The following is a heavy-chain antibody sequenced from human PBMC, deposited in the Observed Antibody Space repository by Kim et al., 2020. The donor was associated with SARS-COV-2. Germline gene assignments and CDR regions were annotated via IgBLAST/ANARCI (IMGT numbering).Heavy chain of an antibody. D-gene: IGHD6-6*01. CDR3: ARDPPRRQLHRKENWFDP. CDR1: GYSISSGYY. J-gene: IGHJ5*02. Sequence: SETLSLICTVSGYSISSGYYWGWIRQPPGKGLEWIGSIYHSGSTYYNPSLKSRVTISVDTSKNQFSLKLSSVTAADTAVYYCARDPPRRQLHRKENWFDPWGQGTLVTVSS. CDR2: IYHSGST. V-gene: IGHV4-38-2*02.